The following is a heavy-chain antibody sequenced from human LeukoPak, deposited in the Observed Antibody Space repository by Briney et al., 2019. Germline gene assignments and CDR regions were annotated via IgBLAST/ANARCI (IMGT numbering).Heavy chain of an antibody. CDR3: ARGGYCSSTSCSTAVFDY. J-gene: IGHJ4*02. Sequence: SETLSLTCTVSGYSISSGYYWGWIRQPPGKGLEWIGSIYHSGSTYYNPSLKSRVTISVDTSKNQFPLKLSSVTAADTAVYYCARGGYCSSTSCSTAVFDYWGQGTLVTVSS. CDR1: GYSISSGYY. V-gene: IGHV4-38-2*02. CDR2: IYHSGST. D-gene: IGHD2-2*01.